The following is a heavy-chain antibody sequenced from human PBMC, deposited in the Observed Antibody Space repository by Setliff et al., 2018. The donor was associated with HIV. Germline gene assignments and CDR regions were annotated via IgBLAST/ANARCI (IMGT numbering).Heavy chain of an antibody. V-gene: IGHV4-34*01. J-gene: IGHJ5*02. D-gene: IGHD4-17*01. CDR1: GGSFSGYY. Sequence: PSETLSLTCAVYGGSFSGYYWSWIRQPPGKGLEWIGEINHSGSTNYNPSLNSRVTISVDTSKNQFSLKVSSVTAADTAVYYCARVGTTVTTRETYKWFDPWGQGTLVTVSS. CDR3: ARVGTTVTTRETYKWFDP. CDR2: INHSGST.